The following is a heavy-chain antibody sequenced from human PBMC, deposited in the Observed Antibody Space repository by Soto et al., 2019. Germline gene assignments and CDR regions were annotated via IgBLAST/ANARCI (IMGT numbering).Heavy chain of an antibody. Sequence: QVQLVQSGAEVKKPGSSVKVSCKASGGTFSSYTISWVRQAPGQGLEWMGRIIPILGIANYAQKFQGRVTITADKSTSTAYMELSSLRSEDTAVYYCARVGGGSDGPDAFDIWGQGTMVTVSS. D-gene: IGHD3-16*01. J-gene: IGHJ3*02. CDR3: ARVGGGSDGPDAFDI. CDR2: IIPILGIA. V-gene: IGHV1-69*02. CDR1: GGTFSSYT.